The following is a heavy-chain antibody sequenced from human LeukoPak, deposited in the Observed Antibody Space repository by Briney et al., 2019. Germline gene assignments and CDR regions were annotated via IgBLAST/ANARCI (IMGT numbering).Heavy chain of an antibody. CDR3: ASSGYYLDNWFDP. V-gene: IGHV3-7*01. CDR2: IKQDGSEK. D-gene: IGHD3-22*01. CDR1: GFTFSSYG. Sequence: GGSLRLSCAASGFTFSSYGMHWVRQAQGKGLEWGANIKQDGSEKYYVDSMKRRFPISRDNAKNSLYLQMNSLRAEDTAVYYCASSGYYLDNWFDPWGQGTLVTVSS. J-gene: IGHJ5*02.